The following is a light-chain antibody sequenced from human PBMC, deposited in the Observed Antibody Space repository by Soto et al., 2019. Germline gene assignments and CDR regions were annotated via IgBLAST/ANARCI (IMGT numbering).Light chain of an antibody. V-gene: IGKV3-11*01. Sequence: EIVLTQSPATLSLSPGERATLSCRASESVRGYLAWYQQKPGQAPRLLIHDASNRATGVPVRFSGSGSETDVTLTISSLEPEDSAVYYCQQRYNWPGTFGQGTKVEIK. J-gene: IGKJ1*01. CDR1: ESVRGY. CDR3: QQRYNWPGT. CDR2: DAS.